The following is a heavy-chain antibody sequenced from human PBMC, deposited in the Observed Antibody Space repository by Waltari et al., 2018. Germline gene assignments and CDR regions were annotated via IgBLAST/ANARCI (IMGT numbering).Heavy chain of an antibody. V-gene: IGHV3-74*01. Sequence: EEQLVESGGGLVQPGGSLSFSCVASGSIFSTSWMHWVRQVPGKGLGWVSRISEDGSVANYADSVQGRFTVSRDNARNTLYLQMDSLRVEDTAVYYCARHLHYWGQGTLVTVSS. CDR1: GSIFSTSW. CDR3: ARHLHY. CDR2: ISEDGSVA. J-gene: IGHJ4*02.